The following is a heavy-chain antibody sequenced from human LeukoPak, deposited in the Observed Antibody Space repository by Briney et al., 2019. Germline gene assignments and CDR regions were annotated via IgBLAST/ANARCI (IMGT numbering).Heavy chain of an antibody. Sequence: PGGSLRLSCAASGFTFSSYSMNWVRQAPGKGLEWVSYISSSSSIIYYADSVKGRATISRDNAKNSLYLQMSGLRAEDTAVYYCTRVYDDYGDFIGYWGQGTLVTVSS. CDR3: TRVYDDYGDFIGY. J-gene: IGHJ4*02. D-gene: IGHD4-17*01. CDR1: GFTFSSYS. CDR2: ISSSSSII. V-gene: IGHV3-48*04.